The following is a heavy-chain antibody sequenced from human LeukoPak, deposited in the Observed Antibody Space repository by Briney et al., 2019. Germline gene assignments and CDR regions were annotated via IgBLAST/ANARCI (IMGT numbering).Heavy chain of an antibody. CDR1: GFTFSSYW. J-gene: IGHJ3*02. CDR2: ISGSGGST. CDR3: AKDEDSSGWATDAFDI. Sequence: PGGSLRLSCAASGFTFSSYWMSWVRQAPGKGLEWVSAISGSGGSTYYADSVKGRFTISRDNSKNTLYLQMNSLRAEDTAVYYCAKDEDSSGWATDAFDIWGQGTMVTVSS. V-gene: IGHV3-23*01. D-gene: IGHD6-19*01.